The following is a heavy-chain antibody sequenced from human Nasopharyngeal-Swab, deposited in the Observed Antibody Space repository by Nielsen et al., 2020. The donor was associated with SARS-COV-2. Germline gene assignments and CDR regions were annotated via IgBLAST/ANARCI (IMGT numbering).Heavy chain of an antibody. CDR3: SLGIAAAGYYYSDY. J-gene: IGHJ4*02. CDR2: INTNTGNP. CDR1: GYTFTSYA. Sequence: ASVKVSCKASGYTFTSYAMNWVRQAPGQGLEWMGWINTNTGNPTYAQGFTGRFVFSLDTSVSTAYLQISSLKAEDTAVYYCSLGIAAAGYYYSDYWGQGTLVTVSS. D-gene: IGHD6-13*01. V-gene: IGHV7-4-1*02.